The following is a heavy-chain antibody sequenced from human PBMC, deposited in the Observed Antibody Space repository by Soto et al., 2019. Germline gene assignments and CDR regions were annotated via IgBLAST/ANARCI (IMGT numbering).Heavy chain of an antibody. V-gene: IGHV3-23*01. D-gene: IGHD6-13*01. CDR3: AKGYRDYYYYYMDV. CDR1: GFTFSSYA. CDR2: ISGSGGST. Sequence: GGSLRLSCAASGFTFSSYAMSWVRQAPGKGLEWVSAISGSGGSTYYADSVKGRFTISRDNSKNTLYLQMNSLRAEDTAVYYCAKGYRDYYYYYMDVWGKGTTVTVSS. J-gene: IGHJ6*03.